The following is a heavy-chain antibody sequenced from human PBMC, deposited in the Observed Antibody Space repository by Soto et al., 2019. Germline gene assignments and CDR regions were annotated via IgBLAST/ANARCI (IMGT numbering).Heavy chain of an antibody. V-gene: IGHV3-48*01. D-gene: IGHD6-19*01. CDR1: GFTFSSYS. CDR2: ISSSSSTI. Sequence: ESGGGLVQPGGSLRLSCAASGFTFSSYSMNWVRQAPGKGLEWVSYISSSSSTIYYADSVKGRFTISRDNAKNSLYLQMNSLRAEDTAVYYCARDPSGSSGWYYFDYWGQGTLVTVSS. CDR3: ARDPSGSSGWYYFDY. J-gene: IGHJ4*02.